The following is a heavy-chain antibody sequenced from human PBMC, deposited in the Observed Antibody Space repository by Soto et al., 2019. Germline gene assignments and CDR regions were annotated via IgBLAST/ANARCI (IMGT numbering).Heavy chain of an antibody. CDR3: ERVVPGAEAWFGP. D-gene: IGHD2-2*01. J-gene: IGHJ5*02. CDR2: ISLYSDGT. Sequence: QVQLVQSGGEVKRPGASVKVSCKTSGYTFSNYGITWVRQAPGQPLEWLGWISLYSDGTNYAQKFQGRVSMNTDTSTTTSYMELMSLRSDDTAVYYCERVVPGAEAWFGPWGQGTLVTVSS. V-gene: IGHV1-18*01. CDR1: GYTFSNYG.